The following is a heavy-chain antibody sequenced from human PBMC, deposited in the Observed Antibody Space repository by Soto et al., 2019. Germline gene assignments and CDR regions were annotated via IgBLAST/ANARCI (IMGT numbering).Heavy chain of an antibody. J-gene: IGHJ4*02. Sequence: ASVKVSCKASGYTFTSYAMHWVRQAPGQRLEWMGWINAGNGNTKYSQKFQGRVTITRDTSASTAYMELSSLRSEDTAVYYCARGGITPRPLDYWGQGTLVTVSS. CDR2: INAGNGNT. CDR1: GYTFTSYA. D-gene: IGHD1-20*01. V-gene: IGHV1-3*01. CDR3: ARGGITPRPLDY.